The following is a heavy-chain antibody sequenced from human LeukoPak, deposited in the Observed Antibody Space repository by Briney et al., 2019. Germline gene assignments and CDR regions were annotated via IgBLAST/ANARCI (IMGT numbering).Heavy chain of an antibody. CDR2: IRYDGSNK. J-gene: IGHJ4*02. Sequence: PGGSLRLSCAASGFTFSSYGMHWVRQAPGKGLEWVAFIRYDGSNKYYADSVKGRFTISRDNSKNTLYLQMNSLRAEDTAVYYCATSLSNLASFDYWGQGALVTVSS. CDR1: GFTFSSYG. V-gene: IGHV3-30*02. D-gene: IGHD2/OR15-2a*01. CDR3: ATSLSNLASFDY.